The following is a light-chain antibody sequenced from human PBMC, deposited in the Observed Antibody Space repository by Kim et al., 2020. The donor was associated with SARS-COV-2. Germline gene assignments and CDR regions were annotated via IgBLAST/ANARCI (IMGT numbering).Light chain of an antibody. J-gene: IGKJ4*01. CDR1: QSFSNS. CDR3: QQFNKWPLT. V-gene: IGKV3-15*01. CDR2: AAS. Sequence: EIVMTQSPATLSVSPGETVTLSCRASQSFSNSLAWYQHKPGQAPRLLIYAASNRASGVPARFRGGGSGTEFTLTISSLQSEDFAVYYCQQFNKWPLTFGGGTKVDIK.